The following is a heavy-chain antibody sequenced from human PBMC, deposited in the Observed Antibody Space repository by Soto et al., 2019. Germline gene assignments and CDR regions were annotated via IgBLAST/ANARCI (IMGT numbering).Heavy chain of an antibody. CDR1: AFTLGDHY. Sequence: GGSLRLSCTASAFTLGDHYMSWISQAQGKGLGWVGYSSNSGSFTKYADSVKGRFSISRDNAKNSLYLQINSLRGDDTAIYYCVKSGDNYNALDYWGQGTPVTVSS. D-gene: IGHD1-1*01. CDR3: VKSGDNYNALDY. J-gene: IGHJ4*02. V-gene: IGHV3-11*06. CDR2: SSNSGSFT.